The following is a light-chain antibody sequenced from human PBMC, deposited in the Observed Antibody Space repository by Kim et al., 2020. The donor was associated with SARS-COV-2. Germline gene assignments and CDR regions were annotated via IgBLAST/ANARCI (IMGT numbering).Light chain of an antibody. J-gene: IGLJ1*01. V-gene: IGLV1-36*01. Sequence: QSVLTQPPSVSETPRQRVTISCSGSNSNIGNNVVNWYQQLPGTAPKLLIYYNDLLTSGVPDRFSGSKSGTSASLAISGLQSEDEGDYYYASWDDSLNGHVFGAGTKLTVL. CDR1: NSNIGNNV. CDR3: ASWDDSLNGHV. CDR2: YND.